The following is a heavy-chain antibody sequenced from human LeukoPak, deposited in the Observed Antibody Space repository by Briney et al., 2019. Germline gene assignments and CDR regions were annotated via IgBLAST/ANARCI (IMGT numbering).Heavy chain of an antibody. CDR3: ASLMSPGWFDP. J-gene: IGHJ5*02. CDR2: IYYNGST. D-gene: IGHD5/OR15-5a*01. CDR1: GDSISTSNSY. V-gene: IGHV4-39*01. Sequence: SETLSLTCTVSGDSISTSNSYWAWIRQPPGKGLEWIGNIYYNGSTYYSPSLKSRLTISVDTSKNQFSLKMSSVTAADTAVYYCASLMSPGWFDPWGQGTLVTVSS.